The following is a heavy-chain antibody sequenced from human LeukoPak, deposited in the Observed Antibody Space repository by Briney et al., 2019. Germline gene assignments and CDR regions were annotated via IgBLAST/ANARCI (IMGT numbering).Heavy chain of an antibody. CDR3: ASSLTGYSSSWFLAY. Sequence: SETLSLTCTVSGGSISSYYWSWIRQPAGKGLEWIGRIYTSGSTNYNPSLKSRVTMSVDTSKNQFSLRVPSVTAADTAFYFCASSLTGYSSSWFLAYWGPGTLVTVSS. CDR2: IYTSGST. CDR1: GGSISSYY. V-gene: IGHV4-4*07. J-gene: IGHJ4*02. D-gene: IGHD6-13*01.